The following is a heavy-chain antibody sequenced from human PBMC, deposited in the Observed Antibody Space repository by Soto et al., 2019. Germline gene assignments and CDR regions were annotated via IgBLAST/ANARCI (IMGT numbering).Heavy chain of an antibody. CDR2: ISYDGSNK. V-gene: IGHV3-30-3*01. CDR1: GFTFSSYA. CDR3: ARVQRYYYYGMDV. J-gene: IGHJ6*02. Sequence: PRGSLRLCCAASGFTFSSYAMHWVRQAPGKGLEWVAVISYDGSNKYYADSVKGRFTISRDNSKNTLYLQMNSLRAEDTAVYYCARVQRYYYYGMDVWGQGTTVTVSS.